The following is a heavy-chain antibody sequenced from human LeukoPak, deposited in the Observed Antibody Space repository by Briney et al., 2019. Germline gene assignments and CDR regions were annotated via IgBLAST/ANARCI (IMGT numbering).Heavy chain of an antibody. J-gene: IGHJ4*02. CDR2: INISGNT. D-gene: IGHD6-25*01. CDR3: TREATANSGGYYFDY. CDR1: GGSFSGYY. Sequence: SETLSLTCAVYGGSFSGYYWSWVRQPAGKGLEWVGRINISGNTNYNPSLKSRVTMSVDTSKNQFSLRLNFVTAADTAVYYCTREATANSGGYYFDYXGQGTLVTVSS. V-gene: IGHV4-59*10.